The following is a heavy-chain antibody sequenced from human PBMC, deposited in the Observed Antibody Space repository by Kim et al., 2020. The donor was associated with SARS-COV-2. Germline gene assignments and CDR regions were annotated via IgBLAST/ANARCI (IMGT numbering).Heavy chain of an antibody. Sequence: GGSLRLSCAASGFTFSDYYMSWIRQAPGKGLEWVSYISSSGSTIYYADSVKGRFTISRDNAKNSLYLQMNSLRAEDTAVYYCATRSAFVLMVYAIPYFDYWGQGTLVTVSS. CDR1: GFTFSDYY. CDR3: ATRSAFVLMVYAIPYFDY. D-gene: IGHD2-8*01. CDR2: ISSSGSTI. V-gene: IGHV3-11*01. J-gene: IGHJ4*02.